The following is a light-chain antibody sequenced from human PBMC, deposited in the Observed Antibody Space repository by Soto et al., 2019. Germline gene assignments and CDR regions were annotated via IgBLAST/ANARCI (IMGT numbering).Light chain of an antibody. CDR2: EVS. CDR3: ISYTTSNTLV. J-gene: IGLJ1*01. Sequence: QSVLAQPASVSGSPGQSITISCTGTSSDVGGYNYVSWYQHHPGKAPKLMIYEVSNRPSGISSRFSGSKSGNTASLTISGLQAEDEADYYCISYTTSNTLVFGTGTKVTVL. CDR1: SSDVGGYNY. V-gene: IGLV2-14*01.